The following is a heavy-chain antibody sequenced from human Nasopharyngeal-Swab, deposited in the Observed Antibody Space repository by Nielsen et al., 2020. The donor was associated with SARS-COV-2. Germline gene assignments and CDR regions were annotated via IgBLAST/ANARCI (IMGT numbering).Heavy chain of an antibody. CDR2: INHSGST. J-gene: IGHJ3*02. CDR3: ARSCRVVTAIRFAFDI. D-gene: IGHD2-21*02. Sequence: WIRQCPGKGLEWIGEINHSGSTNYNPSLKRRVTISVDTSKNQFSLKLSSVTAADTAVYYCARSCRVVTAIRFAFDIWGQGTMVTVSS. V-gene: IGHV4-34*01.